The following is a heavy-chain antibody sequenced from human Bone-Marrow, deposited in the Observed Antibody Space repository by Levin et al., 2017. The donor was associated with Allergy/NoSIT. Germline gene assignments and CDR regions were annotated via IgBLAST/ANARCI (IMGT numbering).Heavy chain of an antibody. CDR3: AKDISWRKSHKPYALDV. Sequence: PGGSLRLSCVVSGFSFEEYAMSWVRQVPGKGLEWVSGISWDADSEGYVDSVRGRFIISRDNARKVLFLQMNSLRPEDTALYYCAKDISWRKSHKPYALDVWGQGTTVTVSS. CDR2: ISWDADSE. V-gene: IGHV3-9*01. CDR1: GFSFEEYA. D-gene: IGHD2-2*01. J-gene: IGHJ6*02.